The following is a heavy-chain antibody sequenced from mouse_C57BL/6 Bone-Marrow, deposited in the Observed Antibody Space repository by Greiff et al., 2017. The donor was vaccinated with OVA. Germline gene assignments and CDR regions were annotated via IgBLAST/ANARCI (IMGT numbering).Heavy chain of an antibody. Sequence: QVQLQQSGPELVKPGASVKLSCKASGYTFTSYDINWVKQRPGQGLEWIGWIYPRDGSTKYNEKFKGKATLTVDTSSSTAYMELHSLTSEDSAVYFCARSASSGYLAWFAYRGQGTLVTVSA. CDR2: IYPRDGST. D-gene: IGHD3-2*02. CDR3: ARSASSGYLAWFAY. V-gene: IGHV1-85*01. CDR1: GYTFTSYD. J-gene: IGHJ3*01.